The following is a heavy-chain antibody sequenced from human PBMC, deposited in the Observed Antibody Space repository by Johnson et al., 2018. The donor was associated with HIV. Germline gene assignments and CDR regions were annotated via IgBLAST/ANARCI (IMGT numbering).Heavy chain of an antibody. V-gene: IGHV3-11*04. CDR1: GFIFSDYY. CDR2: ISSSGSTI. Sequence: QVQLVESGGGLVKPGGSLRLSCAASGFIFSDYYMSWIRQAPGKGLEWVSYISSSGSTIYYADSVQGRFTISRDNAKNTLYLQMNSLRVEDTALYYCMVAPRPGDVFDIWGQGTMVVVSS. J-gene: IGHJ3*02. CDR3: MVAPRPGDVFDI. D-gene: IGHD2-8*01.